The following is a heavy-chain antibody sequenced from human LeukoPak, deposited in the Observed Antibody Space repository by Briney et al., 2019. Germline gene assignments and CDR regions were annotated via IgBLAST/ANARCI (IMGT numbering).Heavy chain of an antibody. CDR3: ARDLYAYDSSGYYSGSPFDI. V-gene: IGHV4-30-4*01. D-gene: IGHD3-22*01. J-gene: IGHJ3*02. CDR2: IYYSGST. CDR1: GGSISSYY. Sequence: SETLSLTCTVSGGSISSYYWSWIRQPPGKGLEWIGYIYYSGSTYYNPSLKSRVTISVDTSKNQFSLKLSSVTAADTAVYYCARDLYAYDSSGYYSGSPFDIWGQGTMVTVSS.